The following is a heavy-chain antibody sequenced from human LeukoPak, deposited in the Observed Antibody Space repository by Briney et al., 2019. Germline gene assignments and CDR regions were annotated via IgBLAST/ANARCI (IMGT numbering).Heavy chain of an antibody. D-gene: IGHD2-2*01. V-gene: IGHV4-39*01. Sequence: SETLSLTCTVSGGSISSSSYYWGWIRQPPGKGLEWIGSIYYSGSTYYNPSLKSRVTISVDTSKNQFSLKLSSVTAADTAVYYCARQRKIVVVPAAIRYFDYWGQGTLVTVSS. J-gene: IGHJ4*02. CDR2: IYYSGST. CDR1: GGSISSSSYY. CDR3: ARQRKIVVVPAAIRYFDY.